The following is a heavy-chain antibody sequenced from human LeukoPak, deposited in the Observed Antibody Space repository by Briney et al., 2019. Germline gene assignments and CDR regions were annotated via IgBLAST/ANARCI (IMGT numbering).Heavy chain of an antibody. CDR2: IYYSGST. J-gene: IGHJ4*02. CDR1: GGSISSGDYY. V-gene: IGHV4-30-4*01. Sequence: SQTLSLTCTVSGGSISSGDYYWSWIRQPPGKGLEWIGYIYYSGSTYYNPFLKSRVTISVDTSKNQFSLKLSSVTAADTAVYYCARDDVVAAAGFDYWGQGTLVTVSS. CDR3: ARDDVVAAAGFDY. D-gene: IGHD6-13*01.